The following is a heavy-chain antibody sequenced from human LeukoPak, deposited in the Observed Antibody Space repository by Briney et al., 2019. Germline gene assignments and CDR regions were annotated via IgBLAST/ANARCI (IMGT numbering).Heavy chain of an antibody. CDR2: IYYSGST. J-gene: IGHJ3*02. CDR3: ARDKRGYYYDSSGYYYSDAFDI. Sequence: SQTLSLTCPVSGGSISSGGYYWSRIRQHPGKGLEWIGYIYYSGSTYYNPSLKSRVTISVDTSKNQFSLKLSSVTAADTAVYYCARDKRGYYYDSSGYYYSDAFDIWGQGTMVTVSS. CDR1: GGSISSGGYY. D-gene: IGHD3-22*01. V-gene: IGHV4-31*03.